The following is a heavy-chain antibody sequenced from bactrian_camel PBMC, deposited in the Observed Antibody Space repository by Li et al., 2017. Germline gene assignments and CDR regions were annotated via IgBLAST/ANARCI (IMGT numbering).Heavy chain of an antibody. Sequence: HVQLVESGGGSVQVGGSLRLSCAASAYIYAAYCMGWFRQAPGKERVGVGTIYTGQGGLTFYAEFVKHRFTISHDNANNTVFLSMNDLKPEDTAMYYCAVTNSYGAWSPSRCNDYEYGYWGRGTQVTVS. CDR3: AVTNSYGAWSPSRCNDYEYGY. D-gene: IGHD1*01. CDR1: AYIYAAYC. V-gene: IGHV3S1*01. J-gene: IGHJ4*01. CDR2: IYTGQGGLT.